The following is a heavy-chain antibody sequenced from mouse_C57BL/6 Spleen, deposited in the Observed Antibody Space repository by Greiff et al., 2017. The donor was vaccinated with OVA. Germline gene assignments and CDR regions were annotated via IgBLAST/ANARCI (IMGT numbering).Heavy chain of an antibody. V-gene: IGHV1-76*01. Sequence: VKLVESGAELVRPGASVKLSCKASGYTFTDYYINWVKQRPGQGLEWIARIYPGSGNTYYNEKFKGKATLTAEQSSSTAYMQLSSLTSEDAAVYFCARGTTVVPTAYWGQGTLVTVSA. J-gene: IGHJ3*01. CDR3: ARGTTVVPTAY. CDR1: GYTFTDYY. CDR2: IYPGSGNT. D-gene: IGHD1-1*01.